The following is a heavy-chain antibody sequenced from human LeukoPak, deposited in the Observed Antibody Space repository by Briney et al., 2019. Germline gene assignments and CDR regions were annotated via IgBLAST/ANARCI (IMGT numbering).Heavy chain of an antibody. CDR3: ATYYYDSSGYYRN. Sequence: PGGSLRLSCAASGFTFSSCWMHWVRQAPGKGLVWVSRINSDGSSTSYADSVKGRFTISRDNAKNTLYLQMNSLRAEDTAVYYCATYYYDSSGYYRNWGQGTLVTVSS. V-gene: IGHV3-74*01. CDR1: GFTFSSCW. CDR2: INSDGSST. J-gene: IGHJ4*02. D-gene: IGHD3-22*01.